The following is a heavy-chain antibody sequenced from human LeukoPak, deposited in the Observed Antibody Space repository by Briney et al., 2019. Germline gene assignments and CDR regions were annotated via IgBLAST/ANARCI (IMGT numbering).Heavy chain of an antibody. V-gene: IGHV4-30-4*01. J-gene: IGHJ5*02. D-gene: IGHD4-17*01. Sequence: SSETLSLTCTVSGGSISSGDYYWSWIRQPPGKGLEWIGYIYYSGSTYYNPSLKSRVTIPVDTSKNQFSLKLSSVTAADTAVYYCAREGHDYGDGFDPWGQGTLVTVSS. CDR2: IYYSGST. CDR3: AREGHDYGDGFDP. CDR1: GGSISSGDYY.